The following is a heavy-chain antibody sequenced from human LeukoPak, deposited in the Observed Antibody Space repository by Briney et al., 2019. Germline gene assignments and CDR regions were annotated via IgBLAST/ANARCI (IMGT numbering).Heavy chain of an antibody. Sequence: GGSLRLSCAASGFTVSTYYMSWVRQAPGKELEWVSVIYGGGTTYYADSVRGRFTISRDNSKNTLYLQMSSLRAEDTALYYCASDHAKSAWYYYWGQGTLVTVSS. J-gene: IGHJ4*02. D-gene: IGHD6-19*01. CDR1: GFTVSTYY. V-gene: IGHV3-66*01. CDR2: IYGGGTT. CDR3: ASDHAKSAWYYY.